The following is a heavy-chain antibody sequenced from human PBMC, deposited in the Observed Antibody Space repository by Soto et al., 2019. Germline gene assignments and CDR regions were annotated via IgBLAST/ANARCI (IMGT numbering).Heavy chain of an antibody. V-gene: IGHV3-23*01. CDR2: ISGSGGST. J-gene: IGHJ4*02. D-gene: IGHD2-2*01. Sequence: GGSLRLSCAASGFTFSSYAMSWVRQAPGKGLEWVSAISGSGGSTYYADSVKGRFTISRDNSKNTLYLQMNSLRAEDTAVYYCAKDRIVVVPAAIDYFDYWGQGTQVTVSS. CDR1: GFTFSSYA. CDR3: AKDRIVVVPAAIDYFDY.